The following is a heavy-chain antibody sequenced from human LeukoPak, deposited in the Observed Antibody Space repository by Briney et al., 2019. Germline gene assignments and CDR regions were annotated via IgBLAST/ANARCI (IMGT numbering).Heavy chain of an antibody. Sequence: ASVKVSCKASGYTFTSYYMHWVRQPPGQGLEWMGIINPSDGRTSYAQKFQGRVTMTRDTATSTVYIELSSLRSEDTAVYYCARVNYYYDSSGYYHNYFEYWGQRTLVTVSS. J-gene: IGHJ4*02. D-gene: IGHD3-22*01. CDR1: GYTFTSYY. CDR2: INPSDGRT. CDR3: ARVNYYYDSSGYYHNYFEY. V-gene: IGHV1-46*01.